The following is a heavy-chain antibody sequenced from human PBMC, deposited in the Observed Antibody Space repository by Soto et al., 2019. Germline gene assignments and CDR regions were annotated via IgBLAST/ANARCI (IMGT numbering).Heavy chain of an antibody. D-gene: IGHD2-21*01. V-gene: IGHV3-7*03. CDR2: IKQDGSEK. CDR1: GFTFSSYW. Sequence: PGGSLRLSCAASGFTFSSYWMSWVRQAPGKGLEWVANIKQDGSEKYYVDSVKGRFTISRDNAKNTLYLQMNSLRAEDTAVYYCAKDHIVPVQAVDYWGQGTLVTVSS. J-gene: IGHJ4*02. CDR3: AKDHIVPVQAVDY.